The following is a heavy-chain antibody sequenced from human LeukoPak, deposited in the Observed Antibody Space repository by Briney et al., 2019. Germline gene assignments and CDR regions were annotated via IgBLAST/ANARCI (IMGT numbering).Heavy chain of an antibody. Sequence: GESLKISCKGSGYSFTSYWIGWARQMPGKGLEWMGIIYPGDSDTRYSPSFQGQVTISADKSISTAYLQWSSLKASDTAMYYCARLPTYYYDSSGFTSFDYWGQGTLVTVSS. V-gene: IGHV5-51*01. CDR2: IYPGDSDT. J-gene: IGHJ4*02. D-gene: IGHD3-22*01. CDR3: ARLPTYYYDSSGFTSFDY. CDR1: GYSFTSYW.